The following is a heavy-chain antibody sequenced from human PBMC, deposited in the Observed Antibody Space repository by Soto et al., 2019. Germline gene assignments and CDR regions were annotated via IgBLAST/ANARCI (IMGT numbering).Heavy chain of an antibody. V-gene: IGHV3-7*01. CDR3: TRDRSGTMLF. D-gene: IGHD1-7*01. Sequence: GGSLRLSCTASGFTFSNYWMSWVRQAPGEGLEWVANMNQDGSERYYVDSVKSRFTISRDNAKNSLYLQINSLRAEDTAIYYCTRDRSGTMLFWGQGTLVTVSS. CDR1: GFTFSNYW. CDR2: MNQDGSER. J-gene: IGHJ4*02.